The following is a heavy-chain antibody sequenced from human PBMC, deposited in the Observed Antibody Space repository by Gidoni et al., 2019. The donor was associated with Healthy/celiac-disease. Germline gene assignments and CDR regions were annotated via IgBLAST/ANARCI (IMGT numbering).Heavy chain of an antibody. V-gene: IGHV3-23*01. CDR3: AKGKRSPAASYYYGMDV. J-gene: IGHJ6*02. CDR2: ISGSGGST. Sequence: EVQLLESGGGLVQTEGSVRPCCAASEFTFRRYAMGWVRQAPGKGLGWVSAISGSGGSTYYADSVKGRFTISRDNSKNTLYLQMNSLRAEDTAVYYCAKGKRSPAASYYYGMDVWGQGTTVTVSS. CDR1: EFTFRRYA. D-gene: IGHD2-2*01.